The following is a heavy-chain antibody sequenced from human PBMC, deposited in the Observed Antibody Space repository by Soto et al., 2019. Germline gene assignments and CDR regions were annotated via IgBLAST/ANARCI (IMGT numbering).Heavy chain of an antibody. D-gene: IGHD1-26*01. CDR2: ISSSGSTI. V-gene: IGHV3-48*03. CDR1: GCTVRNYD. Sequence: EVQLVESGGGLVQPGGSLRLSCTTSGCTVRNYDMNWVRQAPGKGLEWVSYISSSGSTIYNADSVKGRFTISRDNAKNSLYLQMNSLRVEDTALYYCWGWEEHFYWGQGTLVTVSS. CDR3: WGWEEHFY. J-gene: IGHJ4*02.